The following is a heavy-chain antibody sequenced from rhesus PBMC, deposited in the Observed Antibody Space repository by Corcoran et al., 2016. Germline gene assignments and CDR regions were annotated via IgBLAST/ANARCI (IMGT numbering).Heavy chain of an antibody. CDR1: GFTFSSYE. J-gene: IGHJ4*01. Sequence: VASGFTFSSYEMHWVRQAPGKGLEWVSVISESGGTIYYADSVKGRFTISRDNAKNSLFLQMNSLRAEDTAVYYCTRDGGLEDWLLLGFDYWGQGVLVTVSS. CDR3: TRDGGLEDWLLLGFDY. CDR2: ISESGGTI. D-gene: IGHD3-3*01. V-gene: IGHV3-100*02.